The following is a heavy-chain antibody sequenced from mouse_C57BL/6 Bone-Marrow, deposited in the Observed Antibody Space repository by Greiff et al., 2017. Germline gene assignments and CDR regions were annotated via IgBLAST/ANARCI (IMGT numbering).Heavy chain of an antibody. D-gene: IGHD3-1*01. Sequence: EVQLQQSGPELVKPGASVKISCKASGYTFTDYYMNWVKQSHGKSLEWIGDINPNNGGTSYNQKFKGKATLTVDKSSSTAYMELRSLTSEDSAVYYCARAQSAYWGQGTLVTVSA. CDR1: GYTFTDYY. CDR2: INPNNGGT. V-gene: IGHV1-26*01. CDR3: ARAQSAY. J-gene: IGHJ3*01.